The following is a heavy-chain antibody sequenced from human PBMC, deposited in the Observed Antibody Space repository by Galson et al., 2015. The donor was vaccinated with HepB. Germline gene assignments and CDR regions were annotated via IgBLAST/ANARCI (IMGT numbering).Heavy chain of an antibody. D-gene: IGHD1-1*01. J-gene: IGHJ4*02. V-gene: IGHV3-21*01. CDR3: ARYRGSEKATTY. CDR1: GFTFSNYS. CDR2: ISSRSTYI. Sequence: SLRLSCAASGFTFSNYSMSWVRQAPGKGLEWVSAISSRSTYIFYADSVEGRFTISRDNAKNSLYLQMNSLRAEDTAIYYCARYRGSEKATTYWGQGTLVTVSS.